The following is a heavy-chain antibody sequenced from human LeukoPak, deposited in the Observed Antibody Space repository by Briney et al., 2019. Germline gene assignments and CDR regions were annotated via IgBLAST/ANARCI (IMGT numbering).Heavy chain of an antibody. J-gene: IGHJ6*02. CDR1: GGSISSGGYY. V-gene: IGHV4-31*03. D-gene: IGHD2-8*01. Sequence: PSQTLSLTCTVSGGSISSGGYYWSWIRQHPGKGLEWIGYIYYSGSTYYNPSLKSRVTISVDTSKNQFSLKLSSVTAADTAVYYCARGYCTNGVCRGPPPYGMDVWGQGTTVTVSS. CDR3: ARGYCTNGVCRGPPPYGMDV. CDR2: IYYSGST.